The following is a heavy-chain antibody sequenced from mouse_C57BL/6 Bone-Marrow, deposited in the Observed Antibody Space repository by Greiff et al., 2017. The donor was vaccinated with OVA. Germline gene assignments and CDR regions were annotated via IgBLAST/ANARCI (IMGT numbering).Heavy chain of an antibody. CDR1: GFTFSSYT. V-gene: IGHV5-9*01. J-gene: IGHJ1*03. CDR2: ISGGGGNT. D-gene: IGHD1-1*01. CDR3: ARPNYYGSSYDWYFDV. Sequence: EVQLVESGGGLVKPGGSLKLSCAASGFTFSSYTMSWVRQTPEKRLEWVATISGGGGNTYYPASVKGRFTISRDNAKNTLDLQMSSLRSEDTALYYCARPNYYGSSYDWYFDVWGTGTTVTVSS.